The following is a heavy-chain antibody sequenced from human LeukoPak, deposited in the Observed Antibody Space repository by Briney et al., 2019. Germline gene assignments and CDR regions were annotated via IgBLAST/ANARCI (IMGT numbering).Heavy chain of an antibody. CDR2: IYYSGNS. Sequence: SETLSLTCTVSGGSINSSYWSRIRQPPGQRLEWIGYIYYSGNSNYNPSLKSRVYMSVDTSKNQLSLHLTSVTAADTAVYYCARHDPPPRSPFDSWGQGTLVTVSS. CDR3: ARHDPPPRSPFDS. CDR1: GGSINSSY. V-gene: IGHV4-59*08. J-gene: IGHJ4*02. D-gene: IGHD3-16*02.